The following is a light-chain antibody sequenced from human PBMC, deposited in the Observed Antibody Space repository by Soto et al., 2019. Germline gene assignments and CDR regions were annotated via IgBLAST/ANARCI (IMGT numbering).Light chain of an antibody. J-gene: IGKJ1*01. CDR1: QAIASY. CDR3: QQRSNWPPWT. Sequence: DIQMTQSPSSLSASVGDRVTITCRASQAIASYLAWYQQKPGRVPRLLIYGASTLQSGVPSRFSGGGSGTDFTLTISSLQPEDVATYYCQQRSNWPPWTLGQGTKVDI. CDR2: GAS. V-gene: IGKV1-27*01.